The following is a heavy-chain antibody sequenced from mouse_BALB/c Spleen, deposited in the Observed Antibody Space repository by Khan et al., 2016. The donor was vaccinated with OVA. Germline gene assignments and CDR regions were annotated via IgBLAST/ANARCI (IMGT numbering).Heavy chain of an antibody. CDR1: GFSLTNYG. J-gene: IGHJ4*01. D-gene: IGHD2-4*01. CDR3: ARQSYYHYNITDD. CDR2: ICSYGST. Sequence: VQLQESGPGLVAPSQTLSITCTISGFSLTNYGVHWVRQPPGKGLKWLVVICSYGSTTKNSALKSRLIISKDKSNTQVFLKMNSSQTDDTDVYCYARQSYYHYNITDDWGQGTSVTVSS. V-gene: IGHV2-6-1*01.